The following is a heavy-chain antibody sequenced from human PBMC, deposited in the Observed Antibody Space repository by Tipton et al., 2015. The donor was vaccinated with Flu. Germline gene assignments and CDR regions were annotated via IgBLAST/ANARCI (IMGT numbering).Heavy chain of an antibody. D-gene: IGHD4-11*01. CDR1: GGSISSYTYY. Sequence: TLSLTCTVSGGSISSYTYYWGWFRQSPGTGLEWIGSIYHSGTAYYNPSLKSRVTISVDTSKNQISLKLSSVTAADTAVYYCARYPESNYHWFGPWGRGALVTVSS. V-gene: IGHV4-39*07. J-gene: IGHJ5*02. CDR2: IYHSGTA. CDR3: ARYPESNYHWFGP.